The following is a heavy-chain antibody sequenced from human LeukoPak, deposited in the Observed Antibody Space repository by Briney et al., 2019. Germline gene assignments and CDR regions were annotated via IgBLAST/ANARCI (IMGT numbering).Heavy chain of an antibody. D-gene: IGHD5-24*01. J-gene: IGHJ4*02. CDR2: INAGNGNT. CDR1: GYTFTSYA. CDR3: ARDSDLFGDGYNTDGFDY. V-gene: IGHV1-3*01. Sequence: GASVKVSRKASGYTFTSYAMHWVRQAPGQRLEWMGWINAGNGNTKYSQKFQGRVTITRDTSASTAYMELSSLRSEDTAVYYCARDSDLFGDGYNTDGFDYWGQGTLVTVSS.